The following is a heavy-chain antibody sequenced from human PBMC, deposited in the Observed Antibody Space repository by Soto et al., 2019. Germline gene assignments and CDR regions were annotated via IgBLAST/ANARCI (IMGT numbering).Heavy chain of an antibody. V-gene: IGHV3-30*18. D-gene: IGHD6-19*01. Sequence: GGSLRLSCTASGFTFNTYGMHWVRQAPGKGLEWVTLVSRDGSQTYYADSVKGRFTISRDNSKRSLYLQMNSLRPDDTAVYYCAKAIAVAGTGHFDHWGHGTLVTVPQ. CDR1: GFTFNTYG. J-gene: IGHJ4*01. CDR3: AKAIAVAGTGHFDH. CDR2: VSRDGSQT.